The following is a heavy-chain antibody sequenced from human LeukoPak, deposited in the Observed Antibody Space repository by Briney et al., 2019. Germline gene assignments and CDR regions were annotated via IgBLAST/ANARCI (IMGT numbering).Heavy chain of an antibody. J-gene: IGHJ4*02. V-gene: IGHV3-74*01. CDR3: ARSPMVRGVEYFDY. Sequence: PGGSLRLSCAASGFTFSSYWMHWVRQAPGKGLVWVSRINSDGSSTSYADSVKGRFTISRDNAKNTLYLQMNSLRAEDTAVYYCARSPMVRGVEYFDYWGRGTLVTVSS. CDR1: GFTFSSYW. CDR2: INSDGSST. D-gene: IGHD3-10*01.